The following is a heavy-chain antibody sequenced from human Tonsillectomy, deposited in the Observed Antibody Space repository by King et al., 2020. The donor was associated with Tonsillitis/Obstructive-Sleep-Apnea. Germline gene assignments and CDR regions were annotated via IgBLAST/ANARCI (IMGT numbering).Heavy chain of an antibody. Sequence: QLVQSGGGLVKPGGSLRLSCAASGFTFSSYSMNWVRQAPGKGLEWGSSISRSSSYIYYADALKGRFTIPRDNAKNSLYKQMNSLRAEDTALYYFAREDCSGGSCYFYFVYWGQGTLVTVSS. CDR1: GFTFSSYS. CDR2: ISRSSSYI. J-gene: IGHJ4*02. V-gene: IGHV3-21*01. D-gene: IGHD2-15*01. CDR3: AREDCSGGSCYFYFVY.